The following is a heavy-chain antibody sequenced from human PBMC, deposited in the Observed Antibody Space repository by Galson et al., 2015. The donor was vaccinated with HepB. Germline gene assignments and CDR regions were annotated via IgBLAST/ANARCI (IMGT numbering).Heavy chain of an antibody. CDR3: ATSLHIVLYYYYGMDV. D-gene: IGHD2-21*01. V-gene: IGHV7-4-1*02. CDR2: INTNTGNP. J-gene: IGHJ6*02. CDR1: GYTFTSYA. Sequence: SVKVSCKASGYTFTSYAMNWVRRAPGQGLEWMGWINTNTGNPTYAQGFTGRFVFSLDTSVSTAYLQISSLKAEDTAVYYCATSLHIVLYYYYGMDVWGQGTTVTVSS.